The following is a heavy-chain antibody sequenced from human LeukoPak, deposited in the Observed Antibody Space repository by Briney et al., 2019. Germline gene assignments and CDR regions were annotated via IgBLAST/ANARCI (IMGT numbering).Heavy chain of an antibody. CDR3: ARDKDWGFDY. D-gene: IGHD7-27*01. Sequence: RGSLRLSCVASGFTFSSYSMNWVCQAPGKGLEWVSYISSGGGNLNYADSVKGRFTISRDEAKNSLYLQMNSLRDEDTAVYYCARDKDWGFDYWGQGLLVTVSS. CDR1: GFTFSSYS. J-gene: IGHJ4*02. V-gene: IGHV3-48*02. CDR2: ISSGGGNL.